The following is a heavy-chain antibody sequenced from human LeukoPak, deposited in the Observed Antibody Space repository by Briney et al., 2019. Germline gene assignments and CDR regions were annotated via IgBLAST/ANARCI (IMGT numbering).Heavy chain of an antibody. CDR2: TRNIANSYTT. CDR1: GFTFSDHY. CDR3: TAAFHYSPTCYLDY. Sequence: GGSLRVSCAAPGFTFSDHYMDWVRQAPGEGLEWVGGTRNIANSYTTEYAASVKGRFTISRDDSKKSLYLQMNSLKTEDTAIYYCTAAFHYSPTCYLDYWGQGTLVTDSS. J-gene: IGHJ4*02. V-gene: IGHV3-72*01. D-gene: IGHD2/OR15-2a*01.